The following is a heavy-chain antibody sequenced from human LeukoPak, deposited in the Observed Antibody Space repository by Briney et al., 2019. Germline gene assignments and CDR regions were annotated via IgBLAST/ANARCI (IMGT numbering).Heavy chain of an antibody. CDR1: GGSLSSSY. CDR2: IYYSGST. D-gene: IGHD6-19*01. Sequence: PSETLSLTCTVSGGSLSSSYRSWIRQPPGRGLEWIGYIYYSGSTNYNPPLKSRVTMSVDPSQNQFSLKVSSVTAADTAVYFCAREVAVAGNNWFDPWGQGILVTVSS. CDR3: AREVAVAGNNWFDP. V-gene: IGHV4-59*01. J-gene: IGHJ5*02.